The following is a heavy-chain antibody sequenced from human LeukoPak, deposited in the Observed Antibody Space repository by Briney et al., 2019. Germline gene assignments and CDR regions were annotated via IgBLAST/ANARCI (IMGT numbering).Heavy chain of an antibody. V-gene: IGHV4-30-4*01. D-gene: IGHD3-10*01. Sequence: SETLSLTCTVSGGSISSGDYYWSWIRQPPGKGLEWIGYIYYSGSTYYNPSLKSRVTISVDTSKNQFSLKLSSVTAADTAVYYCARAQRVRGVIISLDYWGQGTLVTVSS. CDR2: IYYSGST. CDR3: ARAQRVRGVIISLDY. J-gene: IGHJ4*02. CDR1: GGSISSGDYY.